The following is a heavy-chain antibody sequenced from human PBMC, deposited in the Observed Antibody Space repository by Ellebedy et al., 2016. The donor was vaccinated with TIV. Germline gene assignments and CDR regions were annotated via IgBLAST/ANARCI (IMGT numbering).Heavy chain of an antibody. D-gene: IGHD4-17*01. CDR2: IYQDGSNQ. CDR3: ARRGSYGDYAVQINSWFDR. J-gene: IGHJ5*02. Sequence: GGSLTLSCVASGFSSRSYWMSWVRQAPGKGLEWVANIYQDGSNQYYVDSVKGRFTISRDNANKSLFLQMNSLRGEDTAVYYCARRGSYGDYAVQINSWFDRWGRGTLVTVSS. CDR1: GFSSRSYW. V-gene: IGHV3-7*01.